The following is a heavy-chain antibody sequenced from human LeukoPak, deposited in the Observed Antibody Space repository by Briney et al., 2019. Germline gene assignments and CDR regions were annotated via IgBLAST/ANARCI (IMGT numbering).Heavy chain of an antibody. CDR3: GSGSYYFDY. CDR2: IYYSGST. J-gene: IGHJ4*02. CDR1: GGSISSYY. D-gene: IGHD3-10*01. V-gene: IGHV4-59*08. Sequence: SETLSLTCTVSGGSISSYYWSWIRQRPGKGLEWIGYIYYSGSTKYNPSLKSRVTISVDTSKNQFSLKLSSVTAADTAVYYCGSGSYYFDYWGQGTLVTVST.